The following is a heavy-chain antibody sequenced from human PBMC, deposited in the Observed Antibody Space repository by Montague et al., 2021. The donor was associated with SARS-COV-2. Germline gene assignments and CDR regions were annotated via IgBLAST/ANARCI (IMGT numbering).Heavy chain of an antibody. CDR2: IYYSGST. V-gene: IGHV4-61*01. Sequence: SETLSLTCTVSGGSVSSGSNYWSWIRQPPGKGLEWIGYIYYSGSTNYNPSLKSRVTISVDTSKNQFPLKLSSVTAADTAVYYCAREGGGSGSYYYSFDYWGQGTLVTVSS. J-gene: IGHJ4*02. CDR1: GGSVSSGSNY. CDR3: AREGGGSGSYYYSFDY. D-gene: IGHD3-10*01.